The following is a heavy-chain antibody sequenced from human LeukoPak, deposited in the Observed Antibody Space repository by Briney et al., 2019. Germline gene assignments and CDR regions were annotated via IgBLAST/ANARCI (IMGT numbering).Heavy chain of an antibody. CDR3: ASSGTSVDPFDY. Sequence: SGGSLRLSCAASGFTFSSYGMSWVRQAPGKGLEWVANIKQDGSEKYYVDSVKGRFTISRDNAKNSLYLQMNSLRAEDTAVYYCASSGTSVDPFDYWGQGTLVTVSS. CDR2: IKQDGSEK. J-gene: IGHJ4*02. V-gene: IGHV3-7*01. CDR1: GFTFSSYG. D-gene: IGHD1-1*01.